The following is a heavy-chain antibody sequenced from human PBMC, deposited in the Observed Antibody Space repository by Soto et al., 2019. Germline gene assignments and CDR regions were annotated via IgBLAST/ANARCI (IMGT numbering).Heavy chain of an antibody. D-gene: IGHD4-17*01. Sequence: GGSLRLSCVASGFTFRSSEINWVRQAPGKGLEWVSYVTSGSTIYYADSVKGRSTISRDNAKNSLFLQMNSLRVEDTAVYYCARVTAAYGGNSDWGPGTLVTVSS. CDR2: VTSGSTI. J-gene: IGHJ4*02. CDR1: GFTFRSSE. V-gene: IGHV3-48*03. CDR3: ARVTAAYGGNSD.